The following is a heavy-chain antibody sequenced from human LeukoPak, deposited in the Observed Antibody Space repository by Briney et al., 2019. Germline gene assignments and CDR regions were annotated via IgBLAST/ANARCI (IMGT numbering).Heavy chain of an antibody. J-gene: IGHJ3*01. D-gene: IGHD6-19*01. V-gene: IGHV3-30*18. CDR1: GFTFSSYG. Sequence: GGSLRLSCAASGFTFSSYGMHWVRQAPGKGLEWVAVISYDGSNKYFADSVKGRFTISRDNSKNTLYLQMNSLRAEDTAVYYCAKDSGIAVAGTLRAFDVWGQGTMVTVSS. CDR2: ISYDGSNK. CDR3: AKDSGIAVAGTLRAFDV.